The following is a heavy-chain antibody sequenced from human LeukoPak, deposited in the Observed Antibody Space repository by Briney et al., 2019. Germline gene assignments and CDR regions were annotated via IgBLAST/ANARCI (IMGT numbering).Heavy chain of an antibody. CDR3: ARDVGGIAAN. Sequence: ASVKVSCKAPGYTFTGYYMHWVRQAPGQGLEWMGWINPNSGGTNYAQKFQGRVTMSVDTSKNQFSLKLSSVTAADTAVYYCARDVGGIAANWGQGTLVTVSS. D-gene: IGHD6-13*01. CDR1: GYTFTGYY. CDR2: INPNSGGT. J-gene: IGHJ4*02. V-gene: IGHV1-2*02.